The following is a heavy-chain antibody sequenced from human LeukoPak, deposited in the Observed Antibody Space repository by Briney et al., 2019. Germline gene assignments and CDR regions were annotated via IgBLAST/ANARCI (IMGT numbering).Heavy chain of an antibody. CDR1: GYTFTGYY. D-gene: IGHD5-12*01. CDR2: INPNSGGT. J-gene: IGHJ3*02. CDR3: ARSRLLVATRDAFDI. V-gene: IGHV1-2*04. Sequence: ASAKVSCKASGYTFTGYYMHWVRQAPGQGLEWMGWINPNSGGTNYAQKFQGWVTMTRDTSISTAYMELSRLRSDDTAVYYCARSRLLVATRDAFDIWGQGTMVTVSS.